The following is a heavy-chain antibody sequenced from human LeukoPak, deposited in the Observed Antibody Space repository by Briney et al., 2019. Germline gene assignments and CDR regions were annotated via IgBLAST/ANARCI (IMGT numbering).Heavy chain of an antibody. CDR1: GGSISSYY. Sequence: SETLSLTCTVSGGSISSYYWSWIRQPAGKGLEWIGRIYTSGSTNYNPSLKSRVTMSVDASKNQFSLKLSSVTAADTAVYDCARAGTKLRYFDWSLDYWGQGTLVTVTS. CDR2: IYTSGST. V-gene: IGHV4-4*07. D-gene: IGHD3-9*01. CDR3: ARAGTKLRYFDWSLDY. J-gene: IGHJ4*02.